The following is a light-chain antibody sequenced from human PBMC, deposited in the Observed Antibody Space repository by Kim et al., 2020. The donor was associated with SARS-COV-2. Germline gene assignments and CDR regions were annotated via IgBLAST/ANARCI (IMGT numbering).Light chain of an antibody. J-gene: IGLJ3*02. CDR1: NIGGKS. V-gene: IGLV3-21*04. CDR2: YDN. CDR3: QVWDTSIYHVL. Sequence: APGETARITCGGNNIGGKSVNWYQQKPGQAPVLVIYYDNARPSGIPERFSGSNSGNTATLTISGVEAGDEADYYCQVWDTSIYHVLFGGGTQLTV.